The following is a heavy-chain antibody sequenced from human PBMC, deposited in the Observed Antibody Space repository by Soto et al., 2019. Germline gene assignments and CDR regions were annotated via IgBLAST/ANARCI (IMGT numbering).Heavy chain of an antibody. D-gene: IGHD3-3*01. CDR2: INSDGSST. CDR1: GFTFSSYW. CDR3: ARGAPTLYDFWSGYSLCDY. J-gene: IGHJ4*02. Sequence: EVQLVESGGGLVQPGGSLRLSCAASGFTFSSYWMHWVRQAPGKGLVWVSRINSDGSSTSYADSVKGRFTISRDNAKNTLYLQMNSLRVEDTAVYYCARGAPTLYDFWSGYSLCDYWGQGTLVTVSS. V-gene: IGHV3-74*01.